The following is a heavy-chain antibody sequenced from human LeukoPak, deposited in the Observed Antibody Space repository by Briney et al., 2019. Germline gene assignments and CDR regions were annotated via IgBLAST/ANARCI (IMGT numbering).Heavy chain of an antibody. CDR1: GFTFSSYS. Sequence: GGSLRLSCAASGFTFSSYSMNWVRQAPGKGLEWVSYISSSSSTIYYAGSVKGRFTISRDNAKNSLYLQMNSLRAEDTAVYYCARVLGNFDYWGQGTLVTVSS. J-gene: IGHJ4*02. V-gene: IGHV3-48*01. D-gene: IGHD6-6*01. CDR2: ISSSSSTI. CDR3: ARVLGNFDY.